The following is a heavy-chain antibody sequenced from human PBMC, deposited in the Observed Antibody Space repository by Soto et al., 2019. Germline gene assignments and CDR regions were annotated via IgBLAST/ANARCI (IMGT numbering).Heavy chain of an antibody. CDR1: GFTFSSYA. CDR3: ASGSNLYYDYIWGSYPLDY. V-gene: IGHV3-23*01. J-gene: IGHJ4*02. D-gene: IGHD3-16*02. Sequence: GGSLRLSCAASGFTFSSYAMSWVRQAPGKGLEWVSAISGSGGSTYYADSVKGRFTISRDNSKNTLYLQMNSLRAEDTAVYYCASGSNLYYDYIWGSYPLDYWGQGTLVTVSS. CDR2: ISGSGGST.